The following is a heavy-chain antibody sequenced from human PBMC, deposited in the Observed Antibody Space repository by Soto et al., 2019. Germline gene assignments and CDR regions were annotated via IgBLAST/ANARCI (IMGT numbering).Heavy chain of an antibody. CDR1: GGSISSSSYY. D-gene: IGHD5-18*01. CDR2: IYYSGST. CDR3: ARLDTAMALFEG. V-gene: IGHV4-39*01. J-gene: IGHJ4*02. Sequence: SETLSLTCTVSGGSISSSSYYWGWIRQPPGKGLEWIGSIYYSGSTYYNPSLKSRVTISVDTSKNQFSLKLSSVTAADTAVYYCARLDTAMALFEGWGQGTLVTVSS.